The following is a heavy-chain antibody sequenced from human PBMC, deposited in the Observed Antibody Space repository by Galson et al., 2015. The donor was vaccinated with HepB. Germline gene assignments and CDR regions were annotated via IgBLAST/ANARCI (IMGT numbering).Heavy chain of an antibody. V-gene: IGHV3-48*04. CDR2: ISSQSWTI. D-gene: IGHD6-13*01. CDR3: ARDLYWLGYSSSWYRTYGMDV. J-gene: IGHJ6*02. Sequence: SLRLSCAVSGFSLSAYSMNWVRQAPGKGLEWVSYISSQSWTIYHADSVKGRFTISRDNAKNSLYLQMNSLRAEDTAVYYCARDLYWLGYSSSWYRTYGMDVWGQGTTVTVSS. CDR1: GFSLSAYS.